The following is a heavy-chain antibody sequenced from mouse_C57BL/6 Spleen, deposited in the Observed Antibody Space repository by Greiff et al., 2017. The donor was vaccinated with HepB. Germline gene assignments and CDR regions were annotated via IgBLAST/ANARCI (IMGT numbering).Heavy chain of an antibody. CDR3: AREGAGLRPFAY. J-gene: IGHJ3*01. CDR1: GYTFTTYP. V-gene: IGHV1-47*01. CDR2: FHPYNDDT. D-gene: IGHD2-4*01. Sequence: VKLMESGAELVKPGASVKMSCKASGYTFTTYPIEWMKQNHGKSLEWIGNFHPYNDDTKYNEKFKGKATLTVEKSSSTVYLELSRLTSDDSAVYYCAREGAGLRPFAYWGQGTLVTVSA.